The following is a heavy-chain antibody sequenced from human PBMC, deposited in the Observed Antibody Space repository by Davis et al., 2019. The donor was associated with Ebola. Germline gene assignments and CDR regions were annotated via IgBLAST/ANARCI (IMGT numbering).Heavy chain of an antibody. CDR3: AKMVIVVVNPLDY. CDR1: GFTFSDYY. D-gene: IGHD3-22*01. J-gene: IGHJ4*02. V-gene: IGHV3-11*03. CDR2: ISSSSSYT. Sequence: GESLKISCAASGFTFSDYYMSWIRQAPGKGLEWVSYISSSSSYTNYADSVKGRFTISRDNSKNTLYLQMNSLRAEDTAVYYCAKMVIVVVNPLDYWGQGTLVTVSS.